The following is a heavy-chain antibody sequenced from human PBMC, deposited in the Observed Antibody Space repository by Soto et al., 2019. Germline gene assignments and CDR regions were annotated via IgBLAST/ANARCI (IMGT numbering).Heavy chain of an antibody. D-gene: IGHD2-8*01. CDR1: GYSFSTYW. CDR3: ARQGIRRFCSNDVCRYYFDF. V-gene: IGHV5-51*01. CDR2: IFPGDSDT. J-gene: IGHJ4*02. Sequence: PRESLTISCRGSGYSFSTYWIAWVRQMPGKGLEWMGIIFPGDSDTIYSPDFQGQVTISADKSSNTAYLQWRSLKASDTAMYYCARQGIRRFCSNDVCRYYFDFWGQGTPVTVSS.